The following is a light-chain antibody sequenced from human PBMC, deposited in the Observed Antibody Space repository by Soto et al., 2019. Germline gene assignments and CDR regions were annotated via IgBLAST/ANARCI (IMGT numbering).Light chain of an antibody. Sequence: EIVMTQSPATLSLSPGERATLSCRASQSVSSNVAWYQQIPGQTPRLLIYGASTRATGIPVRFSGSGSGTDFTLTISSLQAADFAVYHCQHYNNWPITFGQGTRLEIK. J-gene: IGKJ5*01. V-gene: IGKV3-15*01. CDR1: QSVSSN. CDR3: QHYNNWPIT. CDR2: GAS.